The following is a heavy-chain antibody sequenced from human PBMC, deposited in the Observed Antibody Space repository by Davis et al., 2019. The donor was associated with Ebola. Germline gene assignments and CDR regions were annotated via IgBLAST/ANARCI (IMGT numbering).Heavy chain of an antibody. CDR1: GFTFSGSA. V-gene: IGHV3-73*01. CDR3: TPSGLVGIDY. J-gene: IGHJ4*02. D-gene: IGHD1-26*01. CDR2: IRSKANSYAT. Sequence: GESLKISCAASGFTFSGSAMHWVRQASGKGLEWVGRIRSKANSYATAYAASVKGRFTISRDDSKNTAYLQMNSLKTEDTAVYYCTPSGLVGIDYWGQGTLVTVSS.